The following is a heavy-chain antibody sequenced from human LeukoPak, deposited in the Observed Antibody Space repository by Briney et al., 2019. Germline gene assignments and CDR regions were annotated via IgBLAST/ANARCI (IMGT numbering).Heavy chain of an antibody. CDR2: IIPILGIA. CDR1: GGTFSSYA. J-gene: IGHJ4*02. Sequence: SVTVSCKASGGTFSSYAISWVRQAPGQGLEWMGRIIPILGIANYAQKFQGRVTITADKSTSTAYMELSSLRSEDTAVYYCARSGLVVVALFDYWGQGTLVTVSS. D-gene: IGHD2-15*01. CDR3: ARSGLVVVALFDY. V-gene: IGHV1-69*04.